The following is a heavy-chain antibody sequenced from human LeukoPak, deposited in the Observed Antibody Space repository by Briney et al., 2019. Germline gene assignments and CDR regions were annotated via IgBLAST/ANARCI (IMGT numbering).Heavy chain of an antibody. Sequence: SETLSLTCTVSGGSISSYYWSWIRQPPGKGLEWIGYIYTSGSTNYNPSLKSRVTISVDTSKNQFSLKLSSVTAADTAVYYCARDIRSHNGPGGYYYYYMDVWGKGTTVTVSS. CDR1: GGSISSYY. J-gene: IGHJ6*03. D-gene: IGHD2-15*01. CDR3: ARDIRSHNGPGGYYYYYMDV. CDR2: IYTSGST. V-gene: IGHV4-4*09.